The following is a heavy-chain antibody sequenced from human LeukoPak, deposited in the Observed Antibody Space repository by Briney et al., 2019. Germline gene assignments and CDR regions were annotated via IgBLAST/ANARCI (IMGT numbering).Heavy chain of an antibody. V-gene: IGHV3-53*01. Sequence: GRSLRLSCAASGFTVSSNYMSWVRQAPGKGLEWVSVMRSGGTTSYADSVKGRFTISRDSSKNMLYLQMNSLRAEDTAMYYCARESLKGSTTDGFDIWGQGTMVTVSS. CDR1: GFTVSSNY. J-gene: IGHJ3*02. CDR3: ARESLKGSTTDGFDI. CDR2: MRSGGTT. D-gene: IGHD5/OR15-5a*01.